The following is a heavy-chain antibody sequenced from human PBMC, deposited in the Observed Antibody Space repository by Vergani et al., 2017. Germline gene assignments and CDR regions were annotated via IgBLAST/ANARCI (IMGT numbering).Heavy chain of an antibody. Sequence: EVQLLQSEGAVVQPGGSLRLSCAASGFTFSSYDMHWVRQATGKGLEWVSAIGTAGDTYYPGSVKGRFTISRENAKNSLYLQMNSLRAGDTAIYYCARAVSTTVGDPPGYWGQGTLVTVSS. CDR2: IGTAGDT. CDR3: ARAVSTTVGDPPGY. V-gene: IGHV3-13*01. CDR1: GFTFSSYD. J-gene: IGHJ4*02. D-gene: IGHD4-23*01.